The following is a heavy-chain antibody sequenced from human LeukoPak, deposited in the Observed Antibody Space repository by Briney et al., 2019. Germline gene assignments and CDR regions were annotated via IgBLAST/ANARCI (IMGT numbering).Heavy chain of an antibody. J-gene: IGHJ4*02. V-gene: IGHV3-23*01. D-gene: IGHD4-23*01. CDR3: AKYAPPTTVVTRFFDY. Sequence: PGGSLRLSCAASRFTFNSYAMSWVRQAPGKGLEWVSVIGGSNGITFYVGSVKGRFTISRDNSKDTLYLQMNSLRAEDTAVYYCAKYAPPTTVVTRFFDYWGQGTLVTVSS. CDR1: RFTFNSYA. CDR2: IGGSNGIT.